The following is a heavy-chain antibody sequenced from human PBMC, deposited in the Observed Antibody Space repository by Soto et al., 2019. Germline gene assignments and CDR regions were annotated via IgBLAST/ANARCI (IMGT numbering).Heavy chain of an antibody. D-gene: IGHD3-10*01. CDR3: AKDTEGSGSFDVFDI. CDR1: GFTFSSYG. J-gene: IGHJ3*02. CDR2: ISYDGSNK. V-gene: IGHV3-30*18. Sequence: QVQLVESGGGVVQPGSSLRLSCAASGFTFSSYGMHWVRQAPGKGLEWVAVISYDGSNKYYADSVKGRFTISRDNSKNTLYLQMNSLRAEDTAVYYCAKDTEGSGSFDVFDIWGQGTMVTVSS.